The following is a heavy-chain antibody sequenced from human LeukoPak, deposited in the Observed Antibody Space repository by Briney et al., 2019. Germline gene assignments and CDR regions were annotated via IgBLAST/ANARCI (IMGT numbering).Heavy chain of an antibody. D-gene: IGHD6-13*01. CDR1: GYTFTGYY. V-gene: IGHV1-46*01. J-gene: IGHJ4*02. CDR2: VNPSGGST. Sequence: ASVKVSCKASGYTFTGYYIHWVRQAPGQGLEWMGFVNPSGGSTTYAQNFQGRVTMTRDTSTSTVYMEMSSLRPEDTAVYYCAREGPAAGHHADYWGRGTLVTVAS. CDR3: AREGPAAGHHADY.